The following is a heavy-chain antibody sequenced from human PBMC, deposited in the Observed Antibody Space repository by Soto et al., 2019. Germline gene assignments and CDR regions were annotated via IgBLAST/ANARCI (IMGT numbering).Heavy chain of an antibody. CDR2: IHYIEST. CDR1: GGSVSSASYY. Sequence: NPSETLSLTCTVSGGSVSSASYYWSWIRQPPGKGLEWIGYIHYIESTNYNPSLKSRVIMSVDTPKNEFSLKLTSVTAADTAVYYCARGLIRGDGQYYYYGLDVWGQGTTVTVSS. CDR3: ARGLIRGDGQYYYYGLDV. V-gene: IGHV4-61*01. D-gene: IGHD3-10*01. J-gene: IGHJ6*02.